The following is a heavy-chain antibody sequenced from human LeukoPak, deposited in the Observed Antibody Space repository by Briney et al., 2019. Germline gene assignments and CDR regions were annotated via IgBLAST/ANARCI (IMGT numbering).Heavy chain of an antibody. V-gene: IGHV4-4*09. CDR3: ARRVVGTTYDY. CDR1: GGSFSSYY. Sequence: SETLSLTCTVSGGSFSSYYWSWIRQPPGKGLEWIGYIYTSGSTNYNPSLKSRVIISLDMSKNQFSLKLSSVTAADTAVYYCARRVVGTTYDYWGQGTLVTVSS. D-gene: IGHD1-26*01. CDR2: IYTSGST. J-gene: IGHJ4*02.